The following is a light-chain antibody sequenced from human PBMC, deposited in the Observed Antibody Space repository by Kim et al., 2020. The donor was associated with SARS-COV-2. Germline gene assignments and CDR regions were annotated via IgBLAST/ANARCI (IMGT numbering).Light chain of an antibody. CDR2: GKN. J-gene: IGLJ2*01. Sequence: VAVGQTVRITCQGDSLRSYYATWYQQKPGQAPILVIYGKNNRPSGIPDRFSGSSSGNTASLTITGAQAEDEADYYCNSRDSGDKVIFGGGTQLTVL. CDR3: NSRDSGDKVI. CDR1: SLRSYY. V-gene: IGLV3-19*01.